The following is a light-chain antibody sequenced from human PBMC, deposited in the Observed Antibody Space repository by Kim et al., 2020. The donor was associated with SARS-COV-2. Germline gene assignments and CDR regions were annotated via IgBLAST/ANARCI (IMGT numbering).Light chain of an antibody. CDR1: QGISNS. J-gene: IGKJ1*01. Sequence: ASVEDRVNITCRASQGISNSLAWFQQKPGKAPKVLIYAASTLQSGVPSRFSGSGSGTDFTLTISSLQPEDVATYYCQKYNAAPWTFGQGTKVEIK. CDR3: QKYNAAPWT. CDR2: AAS. V-gene: IGKV1-27*01.